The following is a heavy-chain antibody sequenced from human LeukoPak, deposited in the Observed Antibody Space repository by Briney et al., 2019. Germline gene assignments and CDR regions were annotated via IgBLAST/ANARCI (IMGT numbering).Heavy chain of an antibody. Sequence: PSETLSLTCTVSDYSISSGYYWSWIRQPPGKGLEWIGNIYHSGTTYYNPSLNSRVTISLDTSKNQFSLKLSSVTAADTAVYYCAKVIAAAGGGWFDPWGQGTLVTVSS. CDR3: AKVIAAAGGGWFDP. J-gene: IGHJ5*02. V-gene: IGHV4-38-2*02. D-gene: IGHD6-13*01. CDR2: IYHSGTT. CDR1: DYSISSGYY.